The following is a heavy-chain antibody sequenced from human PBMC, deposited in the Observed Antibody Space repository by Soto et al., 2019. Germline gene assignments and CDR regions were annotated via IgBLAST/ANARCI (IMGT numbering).Heavy chain of an antibody. CDR2: ISGSGDST. D-gene: IGHD1-26*01. CDR3: ARRGSGSYYDY. V-gene: IGHV3-23*01. J-gene: IGHJ4*02. Sequence: EVQLLESGGGLVQPGGSLRLSCAASGFTFSSYAMSWDRQAPGKGLEWVSVISGSGDSTYYADSVKGRFTISRDNSKNTLYLQMNSLRAEDTAVYYCARRGSGSYYDYWGQGTLVTVSS. CDR1: GFTFSSYA.